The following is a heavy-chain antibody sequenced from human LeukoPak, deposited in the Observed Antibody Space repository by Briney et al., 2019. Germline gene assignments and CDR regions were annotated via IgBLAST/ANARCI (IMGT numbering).Heavy chain of an antibody. D-gene: IGHD3-22*01. CDR3: AKLRGDYYDSSGYYSPFDY. V-gene: IGHV3-30*18. Sequence: GGSLRLSCAASGFTFSLYGMNWVRQAPGKGLEWVAVISYDGSNKYYADSVKGRFTISRDNSKNTLYLQMNSLRAEDTAVYYCAKLRGDYYDSSGYYSPFDYWGQGTLVTVSS. J-gene: IGHJ4*02. CDR2: ISYDGSNK. CDR1: GFTFSLYG.